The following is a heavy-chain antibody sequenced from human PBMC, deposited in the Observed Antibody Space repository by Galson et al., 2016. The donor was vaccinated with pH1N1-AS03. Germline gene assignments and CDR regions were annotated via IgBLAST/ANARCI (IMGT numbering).Heavy chain of an antibody. CDR2: IGVTGDT. V-gene: IGHV3-13*01. D-gene: IGHD3-22*01. Sequence: SLRLSCAASGFTFSSYDMHWVRQPTGKGLEWLSTIGVTGDTYYPASVKGRFTISRDNSENTLYLQMNSLRPEDTAVYYCVVWHSSAVRWGFDYWGQGTLVTVSS. CDR1: GFTFSSYD. CDR3: VVWHSSAVRWGFDY. J-gene: IGHJ4*02.